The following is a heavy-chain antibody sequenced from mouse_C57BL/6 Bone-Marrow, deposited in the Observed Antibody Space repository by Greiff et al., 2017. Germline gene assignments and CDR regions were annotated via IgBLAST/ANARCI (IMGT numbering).Heavy chain of an antibody. CDR1: GYTFTSYG. CDR3: AREHYAMDY. V-gene: IGHV1-81*01. Sequence: QVQLKESGAELARPGASVKLSCKASGYTFTSYGISWVKQRTGQGLEWIGEISPSSGNTYFNEKFKGKATLTADKSSRTAYLELRSLTSEDAAVYVGAREHYAMDYGGKGTSGTVSS. CDR2: ISPSSGNT. J-gene: IGHJ4*01.